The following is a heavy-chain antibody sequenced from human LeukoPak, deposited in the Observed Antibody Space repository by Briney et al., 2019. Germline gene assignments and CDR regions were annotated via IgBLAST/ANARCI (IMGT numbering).Heavy chain of an antibody. CDR1: GFTFSTYG. CDR3: ARAHDSSGVGV. J-gene: IGHJ3*01. V-gene: IGHV3-23*01. D-gene: IGHD3-22*01. Sequence: GGSLRLSCAASGFTFSTYGMSWVRQAPGTGLEWVSASSGGGGSTYYADSVKGRFTIARDNSKNTLYLQMNSLRAEDTAVYYCARAHDSSGVGVWGQGTMVTASS. CDR2: SSGGGGST.